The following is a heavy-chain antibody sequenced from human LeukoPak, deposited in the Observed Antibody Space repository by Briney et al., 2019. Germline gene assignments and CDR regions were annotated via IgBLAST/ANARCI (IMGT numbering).Heavy chain of an antibody. CDR3: ARTTTVTTYIDY. D-gene: IGHD4-17*01. J-gene: IGHJ4*02. CDR1: GFTFSSYS. V-gene: IGHV3-21*01. CDR2: ISSSSSYI. Sequence: GGSLRLSCAASGFTFSSYSMNWVRQAPGKGLEWVSSISSSSSYIYYADSVKGRFTISRDNAKNSLYLQMNSLRAEDTAVYYCARTTTVTTYIDYWGQGTLVTVSS.